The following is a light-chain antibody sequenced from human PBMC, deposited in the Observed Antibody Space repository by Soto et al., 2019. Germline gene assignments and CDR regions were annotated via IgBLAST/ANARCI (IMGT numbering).Light chain of an antibody. CDR1: QSVSSNY. J-gene: IGKJ1*01. V-gene: IGKV3-20*01. CDR3: QQYGDLPWT. Sequence: EFVLTQSPGTLSSSPGERATLSCRASQSVSSNYLAWYQQKPGQAPRLLIYGASSRATGIPDRFSGSGSGTDFTLTIDRLESEDFAVYFCQQYGDLPWTFG. CDR2: GAS.